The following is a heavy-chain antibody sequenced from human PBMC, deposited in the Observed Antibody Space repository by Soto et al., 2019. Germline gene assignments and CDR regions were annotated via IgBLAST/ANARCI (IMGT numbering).Heavy chain of an antibody. Sequence: QVQLVQSGAEVKKPGSSVKVSCKTSGGTFRTSAISWVRQAPGQGLEWMGGIMPVFPTPDYAQKFQGRVTITADESTTTASVELSSLRSEDTDAYYCARDKDRQQLGGNYYYIMDVWGQGPTVTVSS. CDR3: ARDKDRQQLGGNYYYIMDV. V-gene: IGHV1-69*12. J-gene: IGHJ6*01. CDR2: IMPVFPTP. CDR1: GGTFRTSA. D-gene: IGHD3-3*02.